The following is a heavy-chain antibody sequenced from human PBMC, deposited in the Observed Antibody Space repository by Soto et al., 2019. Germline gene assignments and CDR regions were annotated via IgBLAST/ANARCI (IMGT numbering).Heavy chain of an antibody. CDR3: ARGRVATIGWLLWVPVGMDV. Sequence: ASVKVSCKASGYTFTGYYRHWVRQAPGQVLEWMGWINPNSGGTNYAQKFQGWVTMTRDTSISTAYMELSRLRSDDTAVYYCARGRVATIGWLLWVPVGMDVWGQGTTVTVSS. CDR2: INPNSGGT. CDR1: GYTFTGYY. D-gene: IGHD5-12*01. J-gene: IGHJ6*02. V-gene: IGHV1-2*04.